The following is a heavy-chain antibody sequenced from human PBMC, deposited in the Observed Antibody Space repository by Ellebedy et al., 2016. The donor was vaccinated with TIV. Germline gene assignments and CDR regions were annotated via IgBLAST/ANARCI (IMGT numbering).Heavy chain of an antibody. CDR3: ASTLADPPYYYYYGMDV. CDR1: GYTLTELS. V-gene: IGHV1-2*02. CDR2: INPNSGGT. J-gene: IGHJ6*02. Sequence: ASVKVSXXVSGYTLTELSMHWVRQAPGQGLEWMGWINPNSGGTNYAQKFQGRVTMTRDTSISTAYMELSRLRSDDTAVYYCASTLADPPYYYYYGMDVWGQGTTVTVSS.